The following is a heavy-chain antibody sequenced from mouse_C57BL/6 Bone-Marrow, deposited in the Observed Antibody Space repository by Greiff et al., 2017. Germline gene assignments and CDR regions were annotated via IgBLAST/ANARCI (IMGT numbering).Heavy chain of an antibody. CDR3: VTYYYGSKGYAMDY. D-gene: IGHD1-1*01. CDR2: IRSKSSNYAT. CDR1: GFTFNTYA. V-gene: IGHV10-3*01. J-gene: IGHJ4*01. Sequence: EVKLMESGGGLVQPKGSLKLSCAASGFTFNTYAMHWVRQAPGKGLEWVARIRSKSSNYATYSADSVKDRFTISRADSQSMLYLQMNNLKTGGTAMDYSVTYYYGSKGYAMDYWGQGTSVTVSS.